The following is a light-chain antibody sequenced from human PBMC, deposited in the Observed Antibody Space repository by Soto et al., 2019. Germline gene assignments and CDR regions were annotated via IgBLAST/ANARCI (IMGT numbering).Light chain of an antibody. CDR3: SSYTSSYTWI. J-gene: IGLJ3*02. CDR2: GVT. CDR1: TNDVGGYNY. Sequence: QSALAQPASVSGSPGQSITISCSGTTNDVGGYNYVPWYQQHPGKAPKLLIYGVTDRPSGVSSRFSGSKSGNAASLTISGLQAEDEGDYYCSSYTSSYTWIFGGGTKVTVL. V-gene: IGLV2-14*03.